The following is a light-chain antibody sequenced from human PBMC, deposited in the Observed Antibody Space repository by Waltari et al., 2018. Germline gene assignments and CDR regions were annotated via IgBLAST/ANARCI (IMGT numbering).Light chain of an antibody. CDR1: SSTIGSNY. Sequence: QSVLTQPPSASGTPGQRVAISCSGSSSTIGSNYLYCDPQLPGTAPKLLISKSDQRSSGVPDRFSGSKSGTSASLAISGLRSEDEADYYCATWDDSLNALVFGGGTKLTVL. CDR3: ATWDDSLNALV. J-gene: IGLJ3*02. CDR2: KSD. V-gene: IGLV1-47*01.